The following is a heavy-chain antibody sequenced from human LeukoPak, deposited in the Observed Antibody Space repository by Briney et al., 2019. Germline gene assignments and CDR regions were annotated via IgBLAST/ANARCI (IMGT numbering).Heavy chain of an antibody. Sequence: SETLSLTCTVSGGSISSYYWSWIRQPPGKGLEWIGYIYYSGSTNYNPSLKSRVTISVDTSKNQFSLKLSSVTAADTAVYYCARVATGTPRGWFDPWGQGTLVTVSS. CDR1: GGSISSYY. V-gene: IGHV4-59*01. CDR3: ARVATGTPRGWFDP. D-gene: IGHD1-1*01. CDR2: IYYSGST. J-gene: IGHJ5*02.